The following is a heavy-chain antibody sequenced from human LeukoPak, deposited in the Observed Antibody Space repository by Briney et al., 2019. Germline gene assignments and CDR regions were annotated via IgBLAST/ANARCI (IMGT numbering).Heavy chain of an antibody. Sequence: SETLSLTCTVSGGSISSGGHSWSWIRQPPGKGLEWIGYIYHSGSGSTYYNPSLKSRVTISIDKSKNQFSLKLSSVTAADTAVYYCARVAPEAASLDYWGQGTLVTVSS. D-gene: IGHD6-13*01. CDR3: ARVAPEAASLDY. CDR2: IYHSGSGST. CDR1: GGSISSGGHS. J-gene: IGHJ4*02. V-gene: IGHV4-30-2*01.